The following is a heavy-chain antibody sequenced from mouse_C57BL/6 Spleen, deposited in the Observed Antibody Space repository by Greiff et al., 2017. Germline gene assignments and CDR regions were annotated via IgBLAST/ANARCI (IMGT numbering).Heavy chain of an antibody. CDR2: INPNNGGT. Sequence: VPLQQSGPELVKPGASVKMSCKASGYTFTDYNMHWVKQSHGKRLEWIGYINPNNGGTSYNQQFKGKATLTVNKSSRTAYMELRSLTSADSAVYYCARVNGSPDYWGQGTSLTVSS. D-gene: IGHD1-1*01. J-gene: IGHJ2*02. CDR1: GYTFTDYN. CDR3: ARVNGSPDY. V-gene: IGHV1-22*01.